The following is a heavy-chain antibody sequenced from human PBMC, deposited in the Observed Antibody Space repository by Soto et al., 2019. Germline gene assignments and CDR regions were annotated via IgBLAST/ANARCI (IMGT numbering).Heavy chain of an antibody. J-gene: IGHJ5*02. V-gene: IGHV3-33*01. CDR2: IWYDGSNK. D-gene: IGHD3-3*01. CDR3: ARASYYDFWSGYTWFDP. CDR1: GFTFSSYG. Sequence: SLRLSCAASGFTFSSYGMHWVRQAPGKGLEWVAVIWYDGSNKYYADSVKGRFTISRDNSKNTLYLQMNSLRVEDTAVYYCARASYYDFWSGYTWFDPWGQGTLVTVSS.